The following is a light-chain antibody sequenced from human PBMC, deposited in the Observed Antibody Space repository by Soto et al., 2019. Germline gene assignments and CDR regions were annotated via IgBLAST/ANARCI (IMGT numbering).Light chain of an antibody. CDR2: RNN. V-gene: IGLV1-40*01. J-gene: IGLJ2*01. Sequence: QSVLTQPPSVSGAPGQRVTISCTGSSSNIGAGYDVHWYQQLPGTAPKLLMYRNNNRPSGVPDRFSGSKSGTSASLAITGLQAEDEADYYYQSSDSSLRGVFGVGTKLTVL. CDR1: SSNIGAGYD. CDR3: QSSDSSLRGV.